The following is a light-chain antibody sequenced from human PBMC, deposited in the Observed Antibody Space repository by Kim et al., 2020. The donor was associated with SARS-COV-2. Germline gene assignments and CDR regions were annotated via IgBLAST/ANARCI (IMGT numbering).Light chain of an antibody. CDR3: RQYYSYQWT. CDR2: AAS. Sequence: AIRMTQSPSSLSASTGDRVTITCRASQGISSYLDWYQQKPGKAPKLLIYAASTLQSGVPSRFSGSGSGTDFPLTISCLQSEDFATYYCRQYYSYQWTFGQGTKVDIK. J-gene: IGKJ1*01. V-gene: IGKV1-8*01. CDR1: QGISSY.